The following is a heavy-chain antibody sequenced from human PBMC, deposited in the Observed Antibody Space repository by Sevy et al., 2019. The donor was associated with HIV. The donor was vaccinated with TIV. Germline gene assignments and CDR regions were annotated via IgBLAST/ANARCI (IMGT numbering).Heavy chain of an antibody. CDR2: ISSSSSYI. J-gene: IGHJ4*02. D-gene: IGHD3-3*01. V-gene: IGHV3-21*01. CDR1: GFTFSSYS. Sequence: GGSLRLSCAASGFTFSSYSMNWVRHAPGKGLEWVSSISSSSSYIYYADSVKGRFTISRDNAKNSLYLQMNSLRAEDTAVYYCARSTIFGVVIIADFDYWGQGTLVTVSS. CDR3: ARSTIFGVVIIADFDY.